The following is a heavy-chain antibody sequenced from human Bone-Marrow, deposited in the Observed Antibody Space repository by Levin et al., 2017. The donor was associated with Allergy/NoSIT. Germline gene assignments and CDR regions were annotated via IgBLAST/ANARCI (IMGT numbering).Heavy chain of an antibody. CDR3: AKEGCMTIFGVVFGEHCYFES. Sequence: QAGGSLRLSCAASGFTFSSYGMHWVRQAPGKGLEWVALISNDGSNKFYGDSVKGRFTISRDNSKNTLGLQINSLRPEDTAVYYCAKEGCMTIFGVVFGEHCYFESWGQGTRVTVSS. CDR1: GFTFSSYG. D-gene: IGHD3-3*01. CDR2: ISNDGSNK. J-gene: IGHJ4*02. V-gene: IGHV3-30*18.